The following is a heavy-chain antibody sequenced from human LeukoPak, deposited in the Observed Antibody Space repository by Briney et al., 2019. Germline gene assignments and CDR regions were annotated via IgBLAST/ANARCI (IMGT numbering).Heavy chain of an antibody. CDR1: GFTFSNYA. D-gene: IGHD3-10*02. J-gene: IGHJ6*04. CDR3: AELGITMIGGV. Sequence: GGSLRLSCAASGFTFSNYAMSWVRQAPGKGLEWVSSINGRGGSTYYADSVKGRFTISRDNSKNTLYLQMNSLRAEDTAVYYCAELGITMIGGVWGKGTTVTISS. V-gene: IGHV3-23*01. CDR2: INGRGGST.